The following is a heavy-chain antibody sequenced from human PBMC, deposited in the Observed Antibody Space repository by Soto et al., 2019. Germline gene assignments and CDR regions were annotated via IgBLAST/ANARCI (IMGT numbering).Heavy chain of an antibody. D-gene: IGHD2-15*01. V-gene: IGHV2-5*02. CDR2: VYWDDSK. Sequence: QITVNASGPTPVKPTQTLTLTCTFSVFSLSTRDVGVGWIRQPPGEAVEWLGVVYWDDSKTYSPSLESRLTITKDTTKTLVVLRMTQMAPVDTATYYCAHCRGGVASLWGQATLVTVSS. J-gene: IGHJ4*02. CDR3: AHCRGGVASL. CDR1: VFSLSTRDVG.